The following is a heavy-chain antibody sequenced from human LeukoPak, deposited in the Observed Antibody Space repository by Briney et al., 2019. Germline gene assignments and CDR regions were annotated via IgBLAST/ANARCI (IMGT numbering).Heavy chain of an antibody. V-gene: IGHV2-70*04. D-gene: IGHD3-10*01. CDR2: IDWDDYK. CDR3: ARMATRGVNPYFDY. Sequence: SGPTLVNPTQTLTLTCTFSGFSLSTSGMRVSWIRQPPGKALEWLARIDWDDYKFYSTSLKTRLTIYKDTSKSQVVLTMTNMDPVDTATYYCARMATRGVNPYFDYWGQGTLVTVSS. CDR1: GFSLSTSGMR. J-gene: IGHJ4*02.